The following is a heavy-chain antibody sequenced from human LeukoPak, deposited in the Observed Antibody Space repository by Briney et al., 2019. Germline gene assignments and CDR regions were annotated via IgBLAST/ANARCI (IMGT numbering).Heavy chain of an antibody. D-gene: IGHD5-24*01. J-gene: IGHJ4*02. CDR1: GYTLTSYD. CDR2: MSHKNDYT. V-gene: IGHV1-8*01. Sequence: ASVKVSCKASGYTLTSYDINWVRQASGQGLQWMGWMSHKNDYTAYAQNFQGRVTMTWEASINTAYMELSSLRAEDTAIYYCVKGRMSEDGLDFWGQGSLVTVSS. CDR3: VKGRMSEDGLDF.